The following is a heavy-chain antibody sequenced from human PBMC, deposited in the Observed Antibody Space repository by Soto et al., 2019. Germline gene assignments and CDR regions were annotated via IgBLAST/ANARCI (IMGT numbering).Heavy chain of an antibody. Sequence: QVPLQASGPGLVKPSETLSLTCTVSGGSISSYYWSWIRQPPGKGLEWIGYIYYSGSTNYNPSLKSRVTISVDTSKNQFSLKLSSVTAADTAVYYCARVRGNYYDSSGYYSGEYYFDYWGQGTLVTVSS. CDR3: ARVRGNYYDSSGYYSGEYYFDY. V-gene: IGHV4-59*01. CDR2: IYYSGST. J-gene: IGHJ4*02. CDR1: GGSISSYY. D-gene: IGHD3-22*01.